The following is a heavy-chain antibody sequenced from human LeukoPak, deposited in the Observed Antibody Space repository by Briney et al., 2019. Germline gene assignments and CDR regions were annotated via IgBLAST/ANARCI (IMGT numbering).Heavy chain of an antibody. V-gene: IGHV1-69*13. J-gene: IGHJ4*02. CDR1: GYTFTSFS. CDR3: ARGGGSYAYFDY. CDR2: IIPIFGTA. Sequence: SVKVSCKASGYTFTSFSISWVRQAPGQGLGWMGGIIPIFGTANYAQKFQGRVTITADESTSTAYMELSSLRAEDTAVYYCARGGGSYAYFDYWGQGTLVTVSS. D-gene: IGHD1-26*01.